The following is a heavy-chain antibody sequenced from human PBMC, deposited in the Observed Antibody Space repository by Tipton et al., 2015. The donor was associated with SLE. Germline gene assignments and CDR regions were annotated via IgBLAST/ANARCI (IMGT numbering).Heavy chain of an antibody. V-gene: IGHV1-18*01. J-gene: IGHJ4*02. Sequence: QVQLVQSGAEVKKPGASVKVSCKASGYTFTSYGISWVRQAPRQGLEWMGWISAYNGNTNYAQKLQGRVTMTTDTSTSTAYMELRSLRSDDTAVYYCAREDPYDSSGYYPKYWGQGTLVTVSS. CDR2: ISAYNGNT. D-gene: IGHD3-22*01. CDR3: AREDPYDSSGYYPKY. CDR1: GYTFTSYG.